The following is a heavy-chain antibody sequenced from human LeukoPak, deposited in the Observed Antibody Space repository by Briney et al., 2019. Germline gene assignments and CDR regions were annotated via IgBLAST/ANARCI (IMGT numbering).Heavy chain of an antibody. D-gene: IGHD3-3*01. CDR3: AKRSLSGTWYFDL. CDR2: ISDNGAGT. J-gene: IGHJ2*01. CDR1: GFTFSDYY. V-gene: IGHV3-23*01. Sequence: GGSLSLPCEAPGFTFSDYYMSWIRQAPGKGLKGFSSISDNGAGTFYADSVKGRFTISRDNSDKTLYLQMNSLRAEDTAVYYCAKRSLSGTWYFDLWGRGTLVIVSS.